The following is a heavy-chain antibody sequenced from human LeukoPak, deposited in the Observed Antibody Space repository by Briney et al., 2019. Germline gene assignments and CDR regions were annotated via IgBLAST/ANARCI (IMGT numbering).Heavy chain of an antibody. D-gene: IGHD6-13*01. CDR1: GFTFSSYA. CDR3: AKGYGYSSSWTPNYYFYGLDV. J-gene: IGHJ6*02. V-gene: IGHV3-23*01. CDR2: ISDSDSGT. Sequence: GGSLRLSCAASGFTFSSYAMSWVRQAPGKGLEWVSAISDSDSGTYYADSVKGRFTISRDNSKNTLYLQMNSLRAEDTAVYYCAKGYGYSSSWTPNYYFYGLDVWGQGTTVTVSS.